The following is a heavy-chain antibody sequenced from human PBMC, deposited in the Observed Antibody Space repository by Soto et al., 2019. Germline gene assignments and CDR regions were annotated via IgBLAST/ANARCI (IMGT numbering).Heavy chain of an antibody. D-gene: IGHD3-3*01. V-gene: IGHV3-23*01. CDR3: AKDGGLTYDFWSGYYTRPYFDY. J-gene: IGHJ4*02. CDR1: GFTFSSYA. Sequence: GGSLRLSCAASGFTFSSYAMSWVRQAPGKGLEWVSAISGSGGSTYYADSVKGRFTISRDNSKNTLYLQMNSLRAEDTAVYYCAKDGGLTYDFWSGYYTRPYFDYWGQGTLVTVSS. CDR2: ISGSGGST.